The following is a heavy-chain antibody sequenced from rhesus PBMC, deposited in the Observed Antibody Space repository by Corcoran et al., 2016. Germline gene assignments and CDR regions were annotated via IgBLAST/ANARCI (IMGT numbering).Heavy chain of an antibody. Sequence: EVQLAESGGGLVQPGGSLRRSCAASGFTVSSYWMSWVRQAPGKGLEWLSDIYGSTMYYGDSVKGRFTVSRDNAKNSLYLQMNSLRAEDTAVYYCTRNSNYQDKLGYYFDYWGQGVLVTVSS. CDR1: GFTVSSYW. D-gene: IGHD4-23*01. J-gene: IGHJ4*01. V-gene: IGHV3-11*01. CDR2: IYGSTM. CDR3: TRNSNYQDKLGYYFDY.